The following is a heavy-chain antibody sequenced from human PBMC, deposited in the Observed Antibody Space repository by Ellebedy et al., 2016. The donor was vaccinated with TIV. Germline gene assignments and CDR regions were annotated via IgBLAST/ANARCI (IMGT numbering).Heavy chain of an antibody. Sequence: GGSLRLSXAASGFTFDKYWMHWVRQAPGEGLVWVSRLYSDGSGASYADSVKGRFTISRDNAKSTLFLQMESLKVEDTAVYFCARDPTNFSSGWQYHYGLDVWGQGTTVTDSS. CDR1: GFTFDKYW. CDR3: ARDPTNFSSGWQYHYGLDV. CDR2: LYSDGSGA. D-gene: IGHD3-22*01. J-gene: IGHJ6*02. V-gene: IGHV3-74*01.